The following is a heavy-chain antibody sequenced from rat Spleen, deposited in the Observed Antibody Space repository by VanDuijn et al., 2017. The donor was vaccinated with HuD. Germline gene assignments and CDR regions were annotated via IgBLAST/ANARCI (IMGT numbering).Heavy chain of an antibody. CDR2: ISYGDSSGHSST. Sequence: EVQLVESDGGLVQPGRSLKLSCAASGFTFSDYYMAWVRQAPTKGLEWVATISYGDSSGHSSTYYSDSVKGRFTFSRDHAENSVFLQMNSLRSDDTATYYCAREDFETTFAFWGQGTLVVVSS. CDR1: GFTFSDYY. J-gene: IGHJ3*01. V-gene: IGHV5-29*01. CDR3: AREDFETTFAF. D-gene: IGHD1-10*01.